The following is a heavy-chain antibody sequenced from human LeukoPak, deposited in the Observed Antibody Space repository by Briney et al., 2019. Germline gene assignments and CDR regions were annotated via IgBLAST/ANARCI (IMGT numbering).Heavy chain of an antibody. J-gene: IGHJ4*02. CDR1: GGSISSHY. CDR2: IYYSGST. Sequence: SETLSLTCTVSGGSISSHYWSWIRQPPGKGLEWIGYIYYSGSTNYNPSLKSRVTIPVDTSKNQFSLKLSSVTAADTAVYYCARDLLRAYYFDYWGQGTLVTVSS. CDR3: ARDLLRAYYFDY. V-gene: IGHV4-59*11.